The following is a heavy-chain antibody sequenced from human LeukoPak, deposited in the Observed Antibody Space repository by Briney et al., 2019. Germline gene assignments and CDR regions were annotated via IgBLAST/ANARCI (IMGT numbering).Heavy chain of an antibody. Sequence: PGGSLRLSCAASGFTFSSYAMHWVRQAPGKGLEWVAVISYDGSNKYYADSVKGRFTISRDNAKNSLYLQMNSLRAEDTAVYYCARGGSYLTAFDIWGQGTMVTASS. J-gene: IGHJ3*02. CDR1: GFTFSSYA. V-gene: IGHV3-30*04. CDR3: ARGGSYLTAFDI. D-gene: IGHD1-26*01. CDR2: ISYDGSNK.